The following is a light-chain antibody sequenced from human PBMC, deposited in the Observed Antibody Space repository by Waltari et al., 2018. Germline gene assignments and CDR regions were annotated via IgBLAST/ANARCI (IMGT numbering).Light chain of an antibody. Sequence: DIQMTQSPSSLSASVGDRVTITCRASQGISNSLAWYQQKPGKAPKLLLYAASTLERWVPSRFSGSGSGTDYTLTISSLQPEDFATYYCQQYYSIPPVTFGPGTRVDFK. CDR1: QGISNS. CDR2: AAS. CDR3: QQYYSIPPVT. J-gene: IGKJ3*01. V-gene: IGKV1-NL1*01.